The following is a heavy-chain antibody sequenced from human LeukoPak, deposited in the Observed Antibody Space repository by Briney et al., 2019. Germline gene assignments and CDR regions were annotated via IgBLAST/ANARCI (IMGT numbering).Heavy chain of an antibody. CDR2: ISYDGSNE. Sequence: GGSLRLSCAASGFTFSSYGMHWVRQAPGKGLEWVAVISYDGSNEYYADSVKGRFTISRDNSKNTLYLQMNSLRAEDTAVYYCARGGIANDYWGQGTLVTVSS. D-gene: IGHD1-26*01. CDR3: ARGGIANDY. J-gene: IGHJ4*02. V-gene: IGHV3-30*03. CDR1: GFTFSSYG.